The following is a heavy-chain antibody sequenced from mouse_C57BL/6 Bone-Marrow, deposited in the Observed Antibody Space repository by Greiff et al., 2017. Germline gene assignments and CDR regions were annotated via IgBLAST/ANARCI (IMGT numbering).Heavy chain of an antibody. CDR2: IRNKANGYTT. Sequence: EVQVVESGGGLVQPGGSLSLSCAASGFTFTDYYMSWVRQPPGKALEWLGFIRNKANGYTTEYSASVKGRFTISRDNSQSILYHQMNARRAEDSATYYCARSYAMDYWGQGTSVTVSS. CDR1: GFTFTDYY. J-gene: IGHJ4*01. V-gene: IGHV7-3*01. CDR3: ARSYAMDY.